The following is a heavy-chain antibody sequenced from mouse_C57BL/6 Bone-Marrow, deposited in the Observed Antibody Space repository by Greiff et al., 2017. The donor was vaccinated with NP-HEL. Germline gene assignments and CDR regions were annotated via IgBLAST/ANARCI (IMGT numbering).Heavy chain of an antibody. Sequence: QVQLQQSGAELVRPGASVTLSCKASGYTFTDYEMHWVKRTPVHGLEWIGAIDPETGGTAYNQKFKGKAILTADKSSSTAYMELRSLTSEDSAVYYCTSHYYGTVYWGQGTTLTVSS. J-gene: IGHJ2*01. V-gene: IGHV1-15*01. D-gene: IGHD1-1*01. CDR1: GYTFTDYE. CDR3: TSHYYGTVY. CDR2: IDPETGGT.